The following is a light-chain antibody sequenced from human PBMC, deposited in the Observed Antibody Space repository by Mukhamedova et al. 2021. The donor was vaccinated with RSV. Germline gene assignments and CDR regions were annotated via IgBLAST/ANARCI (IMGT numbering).Light chain of an antibody. Sequence: GERATLSCRASQSVSDNYLAWYQQTPGQAPRLLMSSASRRATGIPERFSGSAFGTDFTLSITRLEPEAFAVYFCQQHGDWPWTFG. J-gene: IGKJ1*01. V-gene: IGKV3-20*01. CDR2: SAS. CDR1: QSVSDNY. CDR3: QQHGDWPWT.